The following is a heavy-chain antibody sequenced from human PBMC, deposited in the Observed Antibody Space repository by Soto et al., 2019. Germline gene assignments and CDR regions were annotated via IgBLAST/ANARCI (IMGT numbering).Heavy chain of an antibody. V-gene: IGHV4-31*02. CDR1: GYFIGAGGYY. CDR3: ARMYSSGSGWFHP. J-gene: IGHJ5*02. Sequence: TLSLTCFVSGYFIGAGGYYWSWIRHHPGKGLEWIGSFYSSGSIIYNPSLRGRVSISGDMSTNQFSMSLTSVTAADTARYYCARMYSSGSGWFHPWGQGTLVTVSS. CDR2: FYSSGSI. D-gene: IGHD6-19*01.